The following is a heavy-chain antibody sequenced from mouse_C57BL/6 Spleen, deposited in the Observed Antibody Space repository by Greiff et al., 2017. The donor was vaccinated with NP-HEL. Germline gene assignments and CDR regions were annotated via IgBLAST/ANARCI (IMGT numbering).Heavy chain of an antibody. J-gene: IGHJ2*01. D-gene: IGHD4-1*01. Sequence: VQLKESGAELVKPGASVKISCKASGYAFSSYWMNWVKQRPGKGLEWIGQIYPGDGDTNYNGKFKGKATLTADKSSSTAYMQLSSLTSEDSAVYFCARWDEGYFDYWGQSTTLTVSS. V-gene: IGHV1-80*01. CDR2: IYPGDGDT. CDR3: ARWDEGYFDY. CDR1: GYAFSSYW.